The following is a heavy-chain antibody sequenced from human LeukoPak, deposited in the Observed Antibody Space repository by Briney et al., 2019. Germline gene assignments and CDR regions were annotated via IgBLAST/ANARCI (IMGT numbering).Heavy chain of an antibody. CDR2: IYNSGST. Sequence: LETLSLTCTVSDGSIRSYYWGWIRQPPGKGLEWIGYIYNSGSTNYNPSLKSRVSISVDTSKNQFSLKLTSVTAADTAVYYCAGDPIRGSGYYSPSFDSWGQGTLVTVSS. V-gene: IGHV4-59*01. J-gene: IGHJ4*02. CDR1: DGSIRSYY. CDR3: AGDPIRGSGYYSPSFDS. D-gene: IGHD3-22*01.